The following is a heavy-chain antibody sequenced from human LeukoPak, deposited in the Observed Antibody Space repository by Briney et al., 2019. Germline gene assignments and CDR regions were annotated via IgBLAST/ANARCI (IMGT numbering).Heavy chain of an antibody. J-gene: IGHJ4*02. D-gene: IGHD3-22*01. V-gene: IGHV4-4*07. CDR2: IYTSGST. CDR3: ARGVYDSSGYYFDY. CDR1: GGSISSYY. Sequence: SETLSLTCTVSGGSISSYYWSWIRQPAGKGLEWIGRIYTSGSTNYNPSLKSRVTISVDKSKNQFSLKLSSVTAADTAVYYCARGVYDSSGYYFDYWGQGTLVTVFS.